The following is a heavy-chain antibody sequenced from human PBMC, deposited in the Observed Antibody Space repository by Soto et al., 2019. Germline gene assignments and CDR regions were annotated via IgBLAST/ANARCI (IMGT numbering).Heavy chain of an antibody. CDR2: IYHSGST. CDR3: ASVYDYVWGSYIY. D-gene: IGHD3-16*01. J-gene: IGHJ4*02. Sequence: SETLSLTCAVSGGSISSSNWWSWVRQPPGKGLEWIGEIYHSGSTNYNPSLKSRVTISVDKSKNQFSLKLSSVTAADTAVYYCASVYDYVWGSYIYWGQGTLVTVSS. CDR1: GGSISSSNW. V-gene: IGHV4-4*02.